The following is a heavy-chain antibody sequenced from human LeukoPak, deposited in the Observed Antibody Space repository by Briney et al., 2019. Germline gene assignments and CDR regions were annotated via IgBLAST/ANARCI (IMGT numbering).Heavy chain of an antibody. CDR1: GYSFTGYY. D-gene: IGHD3-10*01. V-gene: IGHV1-2*02. J-gene: IGHJ4*02. Sequence: ASVKVSCKASGYSFTGYYMHWVRQAPGQGLEWMGWINPNSGVTNYAQKFQGRVTMTRDTSISTAYMELSRLRSDDTGVYYCARHTLYGSGSYYVYYFDYWGQGTLVTVSS. CDR3: ARHTLYGSGSYYVYYFDY. CDR2: INPNSGVT.